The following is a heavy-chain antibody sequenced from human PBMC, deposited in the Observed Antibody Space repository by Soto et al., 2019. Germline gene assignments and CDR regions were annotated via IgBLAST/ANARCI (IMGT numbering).Heavy chain of an antibody. V-gene: IGHV3-21*04. D-gene: IGHD4-4*01. Sequence: GGSLRLSCAASGFTFSSYGMHWVRQAPGKGLEWVSSIRIIGSNIYYADSVKGRFTISRDNAKSSLFLQMNSLRAEDTAVYYCARYSSYDAFDIWGQGTMVTVSS. CDR3: ARYSSYDAFDI. CDR2: IRIIGSNI. J-gene: IGHJ3*02. CDR1: GFTFSSYG.